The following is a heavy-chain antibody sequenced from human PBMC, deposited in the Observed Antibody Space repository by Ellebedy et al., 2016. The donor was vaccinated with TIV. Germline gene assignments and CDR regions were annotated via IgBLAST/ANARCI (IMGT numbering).Heavy chain of an antibody. J-gene: IGHJ4*02. CDR2: INQGGSET. CDR1: GFTFSRFW. D-gene: IGHD3-10*01. V-gene: IGHV3-7*01. Sequence: GESLKISCAASGFTFSRFWMAWVRQAPGKGLEWVATINQGGSETYYVDSVNGRFTISRDNSKNSLYLQMNTLRAEDTAVYYCATDQAGGSGIDYWGQGTLVTVSS. CDR3: ATDQAGGSGIDY.